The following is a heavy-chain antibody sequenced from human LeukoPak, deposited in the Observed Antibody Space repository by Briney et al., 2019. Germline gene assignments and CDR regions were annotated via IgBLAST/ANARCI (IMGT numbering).Heavy chain of an antibody. V-gene: IGHV3-30-3*01. Sequence: GGSLRLSCAASGFTFSSYAMHWVRQAPGKGLEWVAVISYDGSNKYYADSVKGRFTISRDNSKNTLYLQMNSLRAEDTAVYYCARVSIAAAGGSFDYWGQGTLVTVSS. D-gene: IGHD6-13*01. J-gene: IGHJ4*02. CDR3: ARVSIAAAGGSFDY. CDR1: GFTFSSYA. CDR2: ISYDGSNK.